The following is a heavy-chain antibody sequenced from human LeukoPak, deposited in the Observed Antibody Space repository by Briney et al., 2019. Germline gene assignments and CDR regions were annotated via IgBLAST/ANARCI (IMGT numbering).Heavy chain of an antibody. J-gene: IGHJ6*02. D-gene: IGHD3-22*01. CDR3: ARGSDVVINYYYYGMDV. Sequence: SETLSLTCTVSGGSISSSSYYWGWIRQPPGKGLEWIGNIYYSGSTYYNPSLKSRVTISVDTSKSQFSLKLSSVTAADTAVYYCARGSDVVINYYYYGMDVWGQGTTVTVSS. CDR2: IYYSGST. V-gene: IGHV4-39*07. CDR1: GGSISSSSYY.